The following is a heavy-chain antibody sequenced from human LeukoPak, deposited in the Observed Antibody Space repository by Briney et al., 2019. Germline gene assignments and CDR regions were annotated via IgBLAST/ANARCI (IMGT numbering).Heavy chain of an antibody. J-gene: IGHJ6*03. CDR3: ARLQKWPVRPGVVYYYMDV. CDR1: GGSISSYY. CDR2: INHSGST. Sequence: SETLSLTCTVSGGSISSYYWSWIRQTPGKGLEWIGEINHSGSTNYNPSLKSRVTISVDTSKNQLSLRLTSMTAADTAVYYCARLQKWPVRPGVVYYYMDVWDKGSTVTISS. D-gene: IGHD3-3*01. V-gene: IGHV4-34*01.